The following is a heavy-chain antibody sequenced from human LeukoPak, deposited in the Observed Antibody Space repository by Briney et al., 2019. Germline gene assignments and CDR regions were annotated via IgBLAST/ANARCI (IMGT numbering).Heavy chain of an antibody. Sequence: GGSLRLSCAAPGFTFSDYGMHWVRQAPGKGLEWVAVIWYDGSNKYYADSVKGRFTLSRDNSKNTLYLQMNSLRAEDTAVYYCAREQYGSDDALDIWGQGTMVTVSS. CDR3: AREQYGSDDALDI. V-gene: IGHV3-33*01. J-gene: IGHJ3*02. CDR2: IWYDGSNK. D-gene: IGHD3-10*01. CDR1: GFTFSDYG.